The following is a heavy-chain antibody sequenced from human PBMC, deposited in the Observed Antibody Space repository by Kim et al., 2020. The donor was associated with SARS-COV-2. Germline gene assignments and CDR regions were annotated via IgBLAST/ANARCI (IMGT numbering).Heavy chain of an antibody. D-gene: IGHD3-16*02. J-gene: IGHJ4*02. CDR3: ARACVYDYVWGSYRYHYFDY. CDR1: GYTFTSYG. Sequence: ASVKVSCKASGYTFTSYGISWVRQAPGQGLEWMGWISAYNGNTNYAQKLQGRVTMTTDTSTSTAYMELRSLRSDDTAVYYCARACVYDYVWGSYRYHYFDYWGQGTLVTVSS. V-gene: IGHV1-18*01. CDR2: ISAYNGNT.